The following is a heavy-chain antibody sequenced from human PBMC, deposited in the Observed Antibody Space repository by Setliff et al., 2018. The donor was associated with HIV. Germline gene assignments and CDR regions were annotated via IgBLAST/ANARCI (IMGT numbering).Heavy chain of an antibody. J-gene: IGHJ4*02. D-gene: IGHD1-7*01. CDR3: ARVPAGTAYDK. CDR1: GGTFSNFA. V-gene: IGHV1-69*10. CDR2: IIPILGIT. Sequence: SVKVSCKTSGGTFSNFAVSWVRQAPGQRLEWMGAIIPILGITNYAEKFQGKVTITLDESTTTSSMELSSLRSEDTAVYFCARVPAGTAYDKWGQGTQVTVSS.